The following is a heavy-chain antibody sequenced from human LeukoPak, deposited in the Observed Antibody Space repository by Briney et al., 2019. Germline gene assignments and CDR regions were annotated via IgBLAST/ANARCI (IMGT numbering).Heavy chain of an antibody. D-gene: IGHD3-22*01. V-gene: IGHV4-39*01. CDR1: GGSISSSSYY. Sequence: SDTLSLTCTVSGGSISSSSYYWGWIRQPPGKGLEWNGSIYYSGSTYYNPSLKSQVTISVATSKNQFSLELSSVTAADTAVYYCARSAHDSSGYDWFDPWGQGTLVTVSS. J-gene: IGHJ5*02. CDR2: IYYSGST. CDR3: ARSAHDSSGYDWFDP.